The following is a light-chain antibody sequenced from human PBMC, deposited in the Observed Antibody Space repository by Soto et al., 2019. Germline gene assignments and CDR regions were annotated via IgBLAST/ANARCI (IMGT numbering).Light chain of an antibody. V-gene: IGKV1-33*01. CDR3: QQYDNLIT. J-gene: IGKJ5*01. CDR1: QSVGRW. CDR2: DAS. Sequence: DIQMTQSPSSLSASVGDSVTITCRASQSVGRWLAWYQQKPGKAPKLLIYDASNLETGVPSRFSGSGSGTDFTFTISSLQPEDIATYYCQQYDNLITFGQGTRLEI.